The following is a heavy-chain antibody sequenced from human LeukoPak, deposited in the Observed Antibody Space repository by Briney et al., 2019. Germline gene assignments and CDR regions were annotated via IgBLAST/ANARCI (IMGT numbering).Heavy chain of an antibody. CDR1: GGSISSTNYY. CDR2: VYYSGST. CDR3: ARGIPHARDYFDY. Sequence: PSETLSLTCTVSGGSISSTNYYWGWIRQPPGRGLEWIGSVYYSGSTYSNPSLKSRVTVSIDTSKNQFSLKLSSVTAADTAVYYCARGIPHARDYFDYWGQGILVTVSS. J-gene: IGHJ4*02. V-gene: IGHV4-39*07.